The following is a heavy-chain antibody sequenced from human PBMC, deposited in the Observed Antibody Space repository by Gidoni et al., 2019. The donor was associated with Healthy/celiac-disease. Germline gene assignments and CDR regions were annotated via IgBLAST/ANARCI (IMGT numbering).Heavy chain of an antibody. CDR1: GFTFSSYS. Sequence: EVQLVESGGGLVQPGGSLRLSCAASGFTFSSYSMNWVRQAPGKGLEWVSYISSSSSTIYYADSVKGRFTISRDNAKNSLYLQMNSLRAEDTAVYYCARDPNYYDSSGYFYWGQGTLVTVSS. CDR2: ISSSSSTI. V-gene: IGHV3-48*01. D-gene: IGHD3-22*01. J-gene: IGHJ4*02. CDR3: ARDPNYYDSSGYFY.